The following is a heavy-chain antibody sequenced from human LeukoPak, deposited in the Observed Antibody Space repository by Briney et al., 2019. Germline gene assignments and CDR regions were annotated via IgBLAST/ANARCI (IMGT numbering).Heavy chain of an antibody. CDR3: ARQSCSSTSCYFSFGGAYEY. CDR1: GGSISTSHY. Sequence: LETLSLTCTISGGSISTSHYWGWIRQAPGKGLEWIGSISHSGSTYYNPSLKSRISISVDTSKNQFSLQLSSVTAADTAVYYCARQSCSSTSCYFSFGGAYEYWGQGTLVTVSS. CDR2: ISHSGST. J-gene: IGHJ4*02. V-gene: IGHV4-39*01. D-gene: IGHD2-2*01.